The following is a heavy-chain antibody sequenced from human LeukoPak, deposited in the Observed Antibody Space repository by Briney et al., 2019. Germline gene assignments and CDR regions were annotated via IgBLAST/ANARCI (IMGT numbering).Heavy chain of an antibody. CDR1: GYTFTSYG. J-gene: IGHJ3*02. D-gene: IGHD6-19*01. CDR2: ISAYNGNT. Sequence: ASVKVSCKASGYTFTSYGISWVRQAPGQGLEWMGWISAYNGNTNYAQKLQGRVTMTTDTSTSTAYMELRSQRSDDTAVYYCARERRQWLGNDAFDNWGQGTMVTVSS. V-gene: IGHV1-18*01. CDR3: ARERRQWLGNDAFDN.